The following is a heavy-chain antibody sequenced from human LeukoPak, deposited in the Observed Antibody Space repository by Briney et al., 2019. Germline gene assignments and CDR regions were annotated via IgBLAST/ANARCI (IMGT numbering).Heavy chain of an antibody. J-gene: IGHJ4*02. CDR3: ARALRSPGDSGLDY. CDR1: GFTFSSYW. D-gene: IGHD3-10*01. CDR2: INTDGSDR. V-gene: IGHV3-74*03. Sequence: GGSLRLSCAASGFTFSSYWMSWVRQAPGKGLVWVSRINTDGSDRTHADFVKGRFTISRDNAKNTLYLEMNRLRAEDTAVYYCARALRSPGDSGLDYWGQGALVTVSS.